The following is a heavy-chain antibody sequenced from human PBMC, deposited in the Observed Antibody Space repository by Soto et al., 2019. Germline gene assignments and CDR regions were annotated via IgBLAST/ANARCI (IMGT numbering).Heavy chain of an antibody. V-gene: IGHV3-30*18. Sequence: QVQLVESGGGVVQPGRSLRLSCAASGFTFSTYGMSWVRQAPGKGLEWVAIISYDGIHKYYADSVKGRFTISRDNSRNTLYIQMNSLRAEDTAVYYCAKEIIAVSGPWDFDNWGQGTLVTVSS. CDR2: ISYDGIHK. J-gene: IGHJ4*02. D-gene: IGHD6-19*01. CDR1: GFTFSTYG. CDR3: AKEIIAVSGPWDFDN.